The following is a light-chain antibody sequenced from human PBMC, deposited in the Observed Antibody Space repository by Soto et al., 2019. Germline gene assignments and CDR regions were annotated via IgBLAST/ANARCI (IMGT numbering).Light chain of an antibody. J-gene: IGKJ5*01. Sequence: ELVMTQSPVTLSASPVDRLSLSYRASQSVDINLAWYQQKPGQAPRLLIYEASTRASDIPSRFSGSGSGTDFTLTISRLEPEDFAVYYCQQYGSPPITFGQGTRLEIK. V-gene: IGKV3-20*01. CDR1: QSVDIN. CDR3: QQYGSPPIT. CDR2: EAS.